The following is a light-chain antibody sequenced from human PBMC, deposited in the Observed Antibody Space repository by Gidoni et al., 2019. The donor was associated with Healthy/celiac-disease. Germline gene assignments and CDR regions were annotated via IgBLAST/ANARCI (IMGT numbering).Light chain of an antibody. CDR2: GAS. CDR3: QQYGSSRIT. J-gene: IGKJ5*01. Sequence: EIVSTQSPGTLSLSPGERATLSCRASQSVSSSYLAWYQQNPGQAPRLLIYGASSRATGIPDRFSGSGSGTDFTLTISRLEPEDFAVYYCQQYGSSRITFGQGTRLEIK. CDR1: QSVSSSY. V-gene: IGKV3-20*01.